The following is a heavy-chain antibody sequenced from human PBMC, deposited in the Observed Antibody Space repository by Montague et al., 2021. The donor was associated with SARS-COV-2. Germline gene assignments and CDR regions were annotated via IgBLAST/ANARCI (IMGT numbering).Heavy chain of an antibody. CDR2: ISHSGST. Sequence: SETLSLTCAVYGGSLSGYYWSWIRQPPGEGLEWIAEISHSGSTSYNPSLKSRVTISVDTSKNQFSLRLNSVTAADTAIYYCARKGSGRSDLAYWGQGTLVTVSS. D-gene: IGHD1-26*01. CDR1: GGSLSGYY. J-gene: IGHJ4*02. V-gene: IGHV4-34*01. CDR3: ARKGSGRSDLAY.